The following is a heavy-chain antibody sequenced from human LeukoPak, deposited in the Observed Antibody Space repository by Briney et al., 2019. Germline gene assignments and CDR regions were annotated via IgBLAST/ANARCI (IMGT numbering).Heavy chain of an antibody. V-gene: IGHV4-61*02. D-gene: IGHD3-3*01. CDR1: GGSISSGSYY. CDR2: IYTSGST. CDR3: ARVSPWSGPRYYYYYMDV. J-gene: IGHJ6*03. Sequence: SETLSLTCTVSGGSISSGSYYWSWIRQPAGKGLEWIGRIYTSGSTNYNPSLKGRVTISVGTSKNQFSLKLSSVTAADTAVYYCARVSPWSGPRYYYYYMDVWGKGTTVTISS.